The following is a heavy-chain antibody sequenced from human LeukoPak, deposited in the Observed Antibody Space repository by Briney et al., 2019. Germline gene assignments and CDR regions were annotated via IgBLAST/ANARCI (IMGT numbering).Heavy chain of an antibody. D-gene: IGHD6-19*01. CDR3: AKDPYSSPYYGPGY. CDR2: INGSGDRK. J-gene: IGHJ4*02. CDR1: GFTFSSYA. V-gene: IGHV3-23*01. Sequence: PGGSLRLSCAASGFTFSSYAMSWVRQAPGKGLEGGSTINGSGDRKYYTDSVKGRFTISRVSSENTLHLQMNSLRADDTAVYYCAKDPYSSPYYGPGYLGQGTLVTVSS.